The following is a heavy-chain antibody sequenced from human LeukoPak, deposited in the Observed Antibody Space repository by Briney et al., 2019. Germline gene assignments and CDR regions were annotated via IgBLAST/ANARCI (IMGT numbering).Heavy chain of an antibody. J-gene: IGHJ4*02. Sequence: ASVKVSCKASGYTFTSYVMHWVRQAPGQRLEWMGWINAGNGNTKYSQKFQGRVTITRDTSASTAYMELSSLRSEDTAVCYCASLIAAAGGGDYWGQGTLVTVSS. V-gene: IGHV1-3*01. CDR2: INAGNGNT. CDR3: ASLIAAAGGGDY. D-gene: IGHD6-13*01. CDR1: GYTFTSYV.